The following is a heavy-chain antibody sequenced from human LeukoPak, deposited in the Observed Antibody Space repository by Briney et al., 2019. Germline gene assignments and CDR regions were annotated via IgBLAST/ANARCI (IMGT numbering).Heavy chain of an antibody. CDR3: ARHMGLGYTYFYPYFDY. Sequence: PSETLSLTCTVSGGSISSYHWSWIRQPPGKGLEWIGYIYYSGSTNYNPSLKSRVTISVDTSKNQFSLKLSSVTAADTAVYYCARHMGLGYTYFYPYFDYWGQGTLVTVSS. D-gene: IGHD1-1*01. CDR2: IYYSGST. CDR1: GGSISSYH. J-gene: IGHJ4*01. V-gene: IGHV4-59*08.